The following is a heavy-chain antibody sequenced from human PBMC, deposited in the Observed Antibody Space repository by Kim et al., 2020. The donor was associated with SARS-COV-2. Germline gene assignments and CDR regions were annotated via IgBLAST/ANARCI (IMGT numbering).Heavy chain of an antibody. Sequence: ASVKVSCKASGYTFTSYYMHWVRQAPGQGLEWMGIINPSGGSTSYAQKFQGRVTMTRDTSTSTVYMELSSLRSEDTAVYYCARDTRPSWYDRGAFDYWGQGTLVTVSS. CDR2: INPSGGST. CDR1: GYTFTSYY. V-gene: IGHV1-46*01. D-gene: IGHD6-13*01. CDR3: ARDTRPSWYDRGAFDY. J-gene: IGHJ4*02.